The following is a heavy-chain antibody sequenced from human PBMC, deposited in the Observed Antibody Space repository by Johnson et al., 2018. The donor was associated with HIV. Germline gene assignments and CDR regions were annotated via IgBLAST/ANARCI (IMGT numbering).Heavy chain of an antibody. CDR2: LNWNGGST. D-gene: IGHD3-10*02. V-gene: IGHV3-20*04. J-gene: IGHJ3*02. CDR3: AKDKNYGRDGDAFDI. Sequence: VQLVESGGGLVQPGGSLRLSCAASGFTFDDYDMSWVRQAPGKGLEWVSGLNWNGGSTVYADPVTGRFTTSRDNAKNSLYLQMNSLRAEDTAVYYCAKDKNYGRDGDAFDIWGQGTMVTVSS. CDR1: GFTFDDYD.